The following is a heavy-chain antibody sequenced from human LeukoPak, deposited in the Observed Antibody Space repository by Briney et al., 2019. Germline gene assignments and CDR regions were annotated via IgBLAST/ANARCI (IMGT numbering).Heavy chain of an antibody. J-gene: IGHJ4*02. CDR2: ISGSGGNT. D-gene: IGHD4-17*01. V-gene: IGHV3-23*01. CDR3: AKDRRSDYGPFGS. Sequence: PGGSLRLSCASSGFTFINYAMTWVRQAPGKGLEWVSAISGSGGNTYYADSVKGRFTISGDNSKNTLYLLMNSLTAGDTAVYYCAKDRRSDYGPFGSWGQGTLVTVSS. CDR1: GFTFINYA.